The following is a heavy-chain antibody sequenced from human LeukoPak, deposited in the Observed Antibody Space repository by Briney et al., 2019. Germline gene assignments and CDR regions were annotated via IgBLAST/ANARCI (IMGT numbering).Heavy chain of an antibody. J-gene: IGHJ6*03. Sequence: PSETLSLTCTVSGGSISSSSYYWGWIRQPPGKGLEWIGSIYYSGSTYYNPSLKSRVTISVDTSKNQFSLKLSSVTAADTAVYYCARAGPRGGNSRRYYCYMDVWGKGTTVTVSS. D-gene: IGHD4-23*01. CDR2: IYYSGST. CDR3: ARAGPRGGNSRRYYCYMDV. V-gene: IGHV4-39*01. CDR1: GGSISSSSYY.